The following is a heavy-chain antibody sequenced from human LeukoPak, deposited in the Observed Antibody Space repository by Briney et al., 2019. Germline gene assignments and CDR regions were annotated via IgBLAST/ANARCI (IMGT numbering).Heavy chain of an antibody. CDR2: ISGSGGST. D-gene: IGHD1-1*01. CDR1: GFTFSSYA. J-gene: IGHJ2*01. V-gene: IGHV3-23*01. CDR3: AGTGRMGWYFDL. Sequence: GGSLRLSCAASGFTFSSYAMSWVRQAPGKGLEWVSAISGSGGSTYYADSVKGRFTISRDNSKNTLYLQMNSLRAEDTAVYYCAGTGRMGWYFDLWGRGTLVTVSS.